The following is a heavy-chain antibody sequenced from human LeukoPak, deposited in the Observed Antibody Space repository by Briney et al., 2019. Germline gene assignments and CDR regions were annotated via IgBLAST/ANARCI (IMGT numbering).Heavy chain of an antibody. CDR3: AREGYGAYGLDY. J-gene: IGHJ4*02. V-gene: IGHV3-21*04. D-gene: IGHD5-12*01. CDR1: GFTFGSYS. Sequence: GGSLRLSCAASGFTFGSYSVNWVRQAPGKGLEWVSSITSSNYIYYANSVKGRFTISRVNAKNSLDLQMDSLRVEDTAVYYCAREGYGAYGLDYWGQGTLVTVSS. CDR2: ITSSNYI.